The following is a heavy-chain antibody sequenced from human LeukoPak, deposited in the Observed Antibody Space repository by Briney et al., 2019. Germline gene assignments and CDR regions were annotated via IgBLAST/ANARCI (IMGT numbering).Heavy chain of an antibody. CDR3: ARVAGGDYMDV. Sequence: SETLSLTCTVSGGSIHSGSYYWGWIRQPPGKGLEWIGSIYFSGSTNYNPSLKSRVTISVDTSKNQFSLKLSSVTAADTAVYYCARVAGGDYMDVWGKGTTVTVSS. V-gene: IGHV4-39*07. CDR1: GGSIHSGSYY. CDR2: IYFSGST. J-gene: IGHJ6*03. D-gene: IGHD2-15*01.